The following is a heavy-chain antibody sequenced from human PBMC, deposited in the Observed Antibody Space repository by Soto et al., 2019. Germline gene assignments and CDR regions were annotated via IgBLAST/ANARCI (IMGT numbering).Heavy chain of an antibody. V-gene: IGHV3-73*01. CDR3: ARSRRGAYSSGWYSPSGYYNYGIDV. CDR2: IRSKADSYAT. Sequence: GGSLRLSCAASGFTFSGSAMHWVRQASGKGLEWVGRIRSKADSYATAYAASVKGRFTISADTSISTAYLQWASLKASDTAMYYCARSRRGAYSSGWYSPSGYYNYGIDVWGQGTKVTVSS. CDR1: GFTFSGSA. J-gene: IGHJ6*02. D-gene: IGHD6-19*01.